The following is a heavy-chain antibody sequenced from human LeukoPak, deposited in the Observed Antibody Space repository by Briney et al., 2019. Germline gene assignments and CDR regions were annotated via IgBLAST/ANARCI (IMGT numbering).Heavy chain of an antibody. Sequence: PGGSLRLSCAASGFTFSSYGMHWVRQAPGKGLEWVAVISYDGSNKYYADSVKGRFTISRDNSKNTLYLQMNSLRAEDTAVYYCAKDREAGDFDYWGQGTLVTVSS. J-gene: IGHJ4*02. D-gene: IGHD6-13*01. CDR3: AKDREAGDFDY. CDR2: ISYDGSNK. V-gene: IGHV3-30*18. CDR1: GFTFSSYG.